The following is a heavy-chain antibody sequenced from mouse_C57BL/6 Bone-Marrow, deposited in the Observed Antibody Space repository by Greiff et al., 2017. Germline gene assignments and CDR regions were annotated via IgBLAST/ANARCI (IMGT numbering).Heavy chain of an antibody. J-gene: IGHJ3*01. CDR3: ARSRGYSFAY. CDR2: IYPGSGNT. CDR1: GYTFTDYY. V-gene: IGHV1-76*01. D-gene: IGHD2-3*01. Sequence: QLQQSGAELVRPGASVKLSCKASGYTFTDYYINWVKQRPGQGLEWIARIYPGSGNTYYIEKFKGKATLTAEKSSSTAYMQLSSLTSEDSAVYFCARSRGYSFAYWGQGTLVTVSA.